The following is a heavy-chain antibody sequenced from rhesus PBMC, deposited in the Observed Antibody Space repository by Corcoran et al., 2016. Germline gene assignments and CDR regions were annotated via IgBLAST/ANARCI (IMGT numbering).Heavy chain of an antibody. CDR3: ARGYSGSWTPPPLDY. CDR1: GGSISSNY. D-gene: IGHD6-25*01. J-gene: IGHJ4*01. CDR2: IYGSGMSP. V-gene: IGHV4-160*01. Sequence: QVQLQESGPGLVKPSETLSLTCAVSGGSISSNYWSWIRQPPGKGLEWIGRIYGSGMSPDYNPSPKRRGTISTNTSKNQCSLKLSSVTAADTAVYYCARGYSGSWTPPPLDYWGQGVLVTVSS.